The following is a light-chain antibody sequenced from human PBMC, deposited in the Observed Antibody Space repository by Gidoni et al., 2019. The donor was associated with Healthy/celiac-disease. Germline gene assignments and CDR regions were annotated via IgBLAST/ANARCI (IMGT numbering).Light chain of an antibody. CDR1: SSDVGSYNL. Sequence: QSALTQPASVSGSHGQSITISCTGTSSDVGSYNLVSWYQQHPGKAPKLMIYEGSKRPSGVSNRFAGSESGNTASLTISGLQAEDEADYYCCSYAGSSTWVFGGGTKLTVL. CDR2: EGS. J-gene: IGLJ3*02. V-gene: IGLV2-23*01. CDR3: CSYAGSSTWV.